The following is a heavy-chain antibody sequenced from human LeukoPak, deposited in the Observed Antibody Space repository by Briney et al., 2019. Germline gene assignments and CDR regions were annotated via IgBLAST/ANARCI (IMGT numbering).Heavy chain of an antibody. CDR2: IDSSGRSK. Sequence: GSLRLSCAASGFSFSTHEMKWVRPASGKGPEWISFIDSSGRSKFYADSVRGRFTISRDNAKNSVYLQMSSLRVEDTALYYCARGTFCGGDCYSAGFDSWGQGTLVTVSS. CDR1: GFSFSTHE. V-gene: IGHV3-48*03. D-gene: IGHD2-21*02. CDR3: ARGTFCGGDCYSAGFDS. J-gene: IGHJ4*02.